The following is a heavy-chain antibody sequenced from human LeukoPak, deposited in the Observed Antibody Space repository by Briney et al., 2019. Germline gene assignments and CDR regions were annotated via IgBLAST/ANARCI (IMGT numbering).Heavy chain of an antibody. CDR3: ARDGVPAAIGNAFDI. Sequence: GGSLRLSCAASGFTFSSYSMNWVRQAPGKGLEWVLSISSSSSYIYYADSVKGRFTISRDNAKNSLYLQMNSLRAEDTAVYYCARDGVPAAIGNAFDIWGQGTMVTVSS. CDR2: ISSSSSYI. CDR1: GFTFSSYS. V-gene: IGHV3-21*01. D-gene: IGHD2-2*01. J-gene: IGHJ3*02.